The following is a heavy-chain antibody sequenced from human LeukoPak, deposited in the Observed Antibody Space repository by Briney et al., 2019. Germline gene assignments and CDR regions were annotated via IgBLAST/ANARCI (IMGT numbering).Heavy chain of an antibody. CDR2: IYYSGST. CDR1: GGSISSSSYY. J-gene: IGHJ4*02. V-gene: IGHV4-39*01. Sequence: SETLSLTCTVSGGSISSSSYYWGWIRQPPGKGLEWIGSIYYSGSTYYNPSLKSRVTISVDTFKNQFSLKLSSVTAADTAVYYCARGSQPADWGQGTLVTVSS. CDR3: ARGSQPAD. D-gene: IGHD1-26*01.